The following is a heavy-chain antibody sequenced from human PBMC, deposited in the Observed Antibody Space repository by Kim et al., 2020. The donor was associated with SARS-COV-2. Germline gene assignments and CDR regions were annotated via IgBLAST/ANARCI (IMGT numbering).Heavy chain of an antibody. D-gene: IGHD4-4*01. J-gene: IGHJ5*01. CDR2: IHDTGTS. Sequence: SETLSLTCSVSGGSLSSGAYYWSWIRQHPGKGLEWVGYIHDTGTSFYNPSLKSRVTISMDTSKNQISLKLTSVTAADTAVYFCATTEAAGGLDSWGQGTL. CDR1: GGSLSSGAYY. V-gene: IGHV4-31*03. CDR3: ATTEAAGGLDS.